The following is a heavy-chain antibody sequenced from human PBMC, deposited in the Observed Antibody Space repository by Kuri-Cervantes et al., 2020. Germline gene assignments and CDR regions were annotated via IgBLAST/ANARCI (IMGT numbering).Heavy chain of an antibody. J-gene: IGHJ4*02. CDR1: GGSISSYY. CDR2: IYYSGST. Sequence: GSLRLSCTVSGGSISSYYWSWIRQPPGKGLEWIGYIYYSGSTNYNPSLKSRVTISVDTSKNQFSLKLSSVTAADTAVYYCASYYCSSTSCPLFFDYWGQGTLVTVSS. CDR3: ASYYCSSTSCPLFFDY. D-gene: IGHD2-2*01. V-gene: IGHV4-59*13.